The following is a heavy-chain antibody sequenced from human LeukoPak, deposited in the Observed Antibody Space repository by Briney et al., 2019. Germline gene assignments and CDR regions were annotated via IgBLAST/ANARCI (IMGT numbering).Heavy chain of an antibody. V-gene: IGHV3-23*01. CDR1: GFPFSDFA. Sequence: GGPLSLSCAVSGFPFSDFAMSWVRQAPGKGLEWVSTISGGGDNTYFADSVKGRFNISRDNSKNTLFLQMVSLRAEDTAVYYCAKFEGALLGNYYMDVWGKGTTVTVSS. J-gene: IGHJ6*03. CDR3: AKFEGALLGNYYMDV. CDR2: ISGGGDNT.